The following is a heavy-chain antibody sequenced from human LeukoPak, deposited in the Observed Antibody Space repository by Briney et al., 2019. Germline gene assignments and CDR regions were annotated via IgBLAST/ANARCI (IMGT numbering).Heavy chain of an antibody. CDR3: ARGGRWLQSRVLDY. CDR1: GYTFTGYY. J-gene: IGHJ4*02. D-gene: IGHD5-24*01. CDR2: INPNSGGT. Sequence: ASVKVSCKASGYTFTGYYIHWVRQAPGQGLEWMGWINPNSGGTNYIQKFQGRVTMTRDTSISTAYMELSSVTAADTAVYYCARGGRWLQSRVLDYWGQGTLVTVSS. V-gene: IGHV1-2*02.